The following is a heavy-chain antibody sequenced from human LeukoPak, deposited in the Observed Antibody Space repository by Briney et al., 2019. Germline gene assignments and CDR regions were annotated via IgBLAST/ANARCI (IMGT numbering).Heavy chain of an antibody. D-gene: IGHD6-13*01. J-gene: IGHJ4*02. V-gene: IGHV5-51*01. CDR1: RYSFTSYW. CDR2: IYPGDSDT. Sequence: GESLKISCKGSRYSFTSYWIGWVRQMPGKGLEWMGIIYPGDSDTRYSPSFQGQVTISADKSISTAYLQWSSLKASDTAMYYCARRSGIGYSGSWYSAGDYWGQGTLVTVSS. CDR3: ARRSGIGYSGSWYSAGDY.